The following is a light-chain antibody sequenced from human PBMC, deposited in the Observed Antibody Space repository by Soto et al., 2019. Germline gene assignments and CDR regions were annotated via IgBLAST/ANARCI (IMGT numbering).Light chain of an antibody. CDR1: QYISSW. Sequence: DIQMTQSPSTLSASVGDRVTITCRASQYISSWLAWYQQKPGKAPKLLIYKASSLESGVPSRFSGSGSGTEFTLTISSLQHDDFATYYCQQYNSQRTFGQGNKVEIK. V-gene: IGKV1-5*03. CDR2: KAS. J-gene: IGKJ1*01. CDR3: QQYNSQRT.